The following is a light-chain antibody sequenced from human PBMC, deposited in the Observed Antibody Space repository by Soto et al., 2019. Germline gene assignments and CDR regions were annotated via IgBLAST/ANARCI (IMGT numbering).Light chain of an antibody. V-gene: IGKV2-28*01. J-gene: IGKJ1*01. CDR3: MQALQTPRT. CDR2: LAS. CDR1: QSLQHNNGNTL. Sequence: EIVMTQSPLSLTVTPGEPASISCKSSQSLQHNNGNTLLDWYMQKPGQSPQLLIYLASRRAPGAPDRVSGSGSGTDLTLRISTVEAEDAAIYYCMQALQTPRTFGQGTKLEI.